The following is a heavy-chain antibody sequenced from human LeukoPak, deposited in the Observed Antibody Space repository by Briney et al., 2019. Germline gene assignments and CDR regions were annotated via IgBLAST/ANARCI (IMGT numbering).Heavy chain of an antibody. CDR3: ARTKQDIVVVPAALRGNWFDP. V-gene: IGHV1-18*01. CDR2: ISAYNGNT. J-gene: IGHJ5*02. Sequence: ASVKVSCKASGYTFTSYGISWVRQAPGQGLEWMGWISAYNGNTNYAQKLQGRVTMTTDTSTSTAYMELRSLRSDGTAVYYCARTKQDIVVVPAALRGNWFDPWGQGTLVTVSS. CDR1: GYTFTSYG. D-gene: IGHD2-2*02.